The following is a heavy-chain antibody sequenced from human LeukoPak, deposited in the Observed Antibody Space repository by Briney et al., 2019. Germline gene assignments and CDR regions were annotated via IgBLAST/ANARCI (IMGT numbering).Heavy chain of an antibody. CDR2: INPNSGGT. V-gene: IGHV1-2*02. CDR3: ARRRANTARGAFDI. CDR1: GYTFTGYY. J-gene: IGHJ3*02. D-gene: IGHD5-18*01. Sequence: GASVKVSCKASGYTFTGYYMHWVRQAPGQGLEWMGWINPNSGGTNYAQKFQGRVTMTRDTSISTAYMELSRLRSDDTAVYYCARRRANTARGAFDIWGQGTMVTVSS.